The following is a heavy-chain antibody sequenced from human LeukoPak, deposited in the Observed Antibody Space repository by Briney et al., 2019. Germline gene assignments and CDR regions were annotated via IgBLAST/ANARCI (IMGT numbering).Heavy chain of an antibody. CDR3: AKDLSSAITSALVLDV. CDR1: GLTFDDYA. Sequence: GRSLRLSCKVSGLTFDDYAMHWVRHTPGKGLEWVSGITWNRDNIGYGDSVKGRFTISRDNVKNVLYLQMNSLRPEDTALCYCAKDLSSAITSALVLDVWGQGTTVIVS. V-gene: IGHV3-9*01. J-gene: IGHJ6*02. D-gene: IGHD3-22*01. CDR2: ITWNRDNI.